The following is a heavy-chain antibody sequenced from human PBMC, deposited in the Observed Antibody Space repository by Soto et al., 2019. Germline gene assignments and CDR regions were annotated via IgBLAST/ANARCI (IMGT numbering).Heavy chain of an antibody. V-gene: IGHV4-59*01. CDR1: GGSISSYY. Sequence: QVQLQESGPGLVKPSETLSLTCTVSGGSISSYYWSWIRQPPGKGLEWIGYIYYSGSTNYNPSLKRRVTIAVDTSKNQFALKLSSVTAADTAVYYCAGWLGYCSSTSCYEAFDIWGQGTMVTVSS. CDR3: AGWLGYCSSTSCYEAFDI. D-gene: IGHD2-2*01. J-gene: IGHJ3*02. CDR2: IYYSGST.